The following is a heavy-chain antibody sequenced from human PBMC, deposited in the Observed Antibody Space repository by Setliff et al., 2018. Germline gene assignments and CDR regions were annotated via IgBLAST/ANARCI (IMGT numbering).Heavy chain of an antibody. CDR3: ARSIGLWFVD. Sequence: SGTLSLTCTVSGGSISSSSYYWGWIRQPPGKGLEWIGSIYYSGSTYYNPSLKSRVTISVDTSKNQFSLKLSSVTAADTAVYYCARSIGLWFVDWGQGTLVTVSS. CDR1: GGSISSSSYY. CDR2: IYYSGST. D-gene: IGHD5-18*01. J-gene: IGHJ4*02. V-gene: IGHV4-39*07.